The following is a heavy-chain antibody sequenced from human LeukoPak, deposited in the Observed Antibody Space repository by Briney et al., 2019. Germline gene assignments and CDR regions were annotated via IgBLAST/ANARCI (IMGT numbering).Heavy chain of an antibody. J-gene: IGHJ4*02. CDR1: GFTFTSCA. Sequence: PGGSLRLSCAASGFTFTSCAMSWVRQAPGKGLEWVSGLSGDGYSTFYADSVKGRFTISRDNSKNTLFLQMNSLRAEDTAVYYCAKDRPGRITMIVVVNTPPDYWGQGTLVTVSS. CDR2: LSGDGYST. V-gene: IGHV3-23*01. D-gene: IGHD3-22*01. CDR3: AKDRPGRITMIVVVNTPPDY.